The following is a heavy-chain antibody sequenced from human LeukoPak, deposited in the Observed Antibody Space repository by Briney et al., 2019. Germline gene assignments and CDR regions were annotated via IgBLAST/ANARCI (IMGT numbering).Heavy chain of an antibody. Sequence: SETLSLTCTGSGGSISSSSYYWGWIRQPPGKGLEWIGSIYYSGSTYYNPSLKSRVTISVDTSKNQFSLKLSSVTAADTAVYYCARWPIAVSCFEYWGQGTLVTVSS. CDR1: GGSISSSSYY. J-gene: IGHJ4*02. D-gene: IGHD6-19*01. V-gene: IGHV4-39*01. CDR3: ARWPIAVSCFEY. CDR2: IYYSGST.